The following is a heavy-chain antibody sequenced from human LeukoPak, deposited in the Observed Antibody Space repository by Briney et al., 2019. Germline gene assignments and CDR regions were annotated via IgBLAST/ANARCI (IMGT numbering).Heavy chain of an antibody. J-gene: IGHJ4*02. D-gene: IGHD4-17*01. CDR3: ARDEGRIGHYGDFSL. CDR1: GFTFSSYA. V-gene: IGHV3-23*01. Sequence: GGSLRLSCAASGFTFSSYAMSWVRQAPGKGLEWVSAISGSGGSTYYADSVKGRFTISRDNSKNTLYLQMNSLRAEDTAVYYCARDEGRIGHYGDFSLWGQGTLVTVSS. CDR2: ISGSGGST.